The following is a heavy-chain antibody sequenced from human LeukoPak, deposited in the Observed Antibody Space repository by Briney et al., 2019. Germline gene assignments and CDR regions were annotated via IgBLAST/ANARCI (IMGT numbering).Heavy chain of an antibody. CDR2: ISYDGSNK. CDR1: GFTFSSYG. J-gene: IGHJ4*02. D-gene: IGHD4-17*01. CDR3: AKDSYDYGDYVPDY. Sequence: GGSLRLSCAASGFTFSSYGMHWVRQAPGKGLEWVAVISYDGSNKYYADSVKGRFTISRDNSKNTLYLQMNSLRAEDTAVYYCAKDSYDYGDYVPDYWGQGTLVTVSS. V-gene: IGHV3-30*18.